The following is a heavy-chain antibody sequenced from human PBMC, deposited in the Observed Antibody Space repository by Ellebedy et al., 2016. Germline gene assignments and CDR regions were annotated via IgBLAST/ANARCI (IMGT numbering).Heavy chain of an antibody. V-gene: IGHV3-23*01. D-gene: IGHD6-13*01. CDR1: GYTFSSFA. Sequence: GGSLRLSCAASGYTFSSFAMSWVRQAPGKGLEWVSAITGDTATTYYADSVKGRFTISRDNSRNTLYLQMNSLRVEDTALYYCVKGASSGSWVTMEYWGQGALVTVSS. CDR2: ITGDTATT. J-gene: IGHJ4*02. CDR3: VKGASSGSWVTMEY.